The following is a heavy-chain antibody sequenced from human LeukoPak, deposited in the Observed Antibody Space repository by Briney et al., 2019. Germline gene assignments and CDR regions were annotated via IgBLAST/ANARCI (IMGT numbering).Heavy chain of an antibody. CDR2: IKQDGSEK. D-gene: IGHD1-26*01. V-gene: IGHV3-7*01. CDR3: ARELGHDPASGMDV. CDR1: GFTSGTYW. Sequence: GRSLRLSCVASGFTSGTYWMSWVRQAPGKGLEWVANIKQDGSEKCYVDSVKGRFTISRDNAKNSLYLQMNSLRVEDTAVYYCARELGHDPASGMDVWGQGTTVTVSS. J-gene: IGHJ6*02.